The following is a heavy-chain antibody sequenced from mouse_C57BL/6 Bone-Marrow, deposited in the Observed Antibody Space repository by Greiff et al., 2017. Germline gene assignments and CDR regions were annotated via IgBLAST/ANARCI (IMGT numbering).Heavy chain of an antibody. Sequence: QVQLKESGAELARPGASVKLSCKASGYTFTSYGISWVKQRTGQGLEWIGEIYPRSGNTYYNEKFKGKATLTADKSSSTAYMELRSLTSEDSAVYFGARSPYYYYGSSTDYWGQGATLTVSS. CDR3: ARSPYYYYGSSTDY. J-gene: IGHJ2*01. V-gene: IGHV1-81*01. D-gene: IGHD1-1*01. CDR2: IYPRSGNT. CDR1: GYTFTSYG.